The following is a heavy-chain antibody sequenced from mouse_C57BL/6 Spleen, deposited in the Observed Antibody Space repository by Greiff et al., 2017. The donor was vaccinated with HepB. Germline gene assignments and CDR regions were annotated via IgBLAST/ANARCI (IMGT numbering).Heavy chain of an antibody. V-gene: IGHV1-5*01. D-gene: IGHD2-3*01. Sequence: VHVKQSGTVLARPGASVKMSCKTSGYTFTSYWMHWVKQRPGQGLEWIGAIYPGNSDTSYNQKFKGKAKLTAVTSASTAYMELSSLTNEDSAVYYCTGGYYRRFEYWGQGTTLTVSS. CDR1: GYTFTSYW. CDR3: TGGYYRRFEY. J-gene: IGHJ2*01. CDR2: IYPGNSDT.